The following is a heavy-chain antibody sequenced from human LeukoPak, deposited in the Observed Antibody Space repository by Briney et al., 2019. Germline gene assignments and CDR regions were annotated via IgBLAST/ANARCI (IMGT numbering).Heavy chain of an antibody. V-gene: IGHV3-23*01. CDR2: ISGGGGST. CDR1: GFTFSSYA. Sequence: PGGSLRLSCAASGFTFSSYAMSWVRQAPVKGLEWVSGISGGGGSTYYADSVKGRFTISRDNSKNTLYLQMNSLRAEDTAVYYCARARDIVVIPAAPSDAFDIWGQGTMVTVSS. D-gene: IGHD2-2*01. J-gene: IGHJ3*02. CDR3: ARARDIVVIPAAPSDAFDI.